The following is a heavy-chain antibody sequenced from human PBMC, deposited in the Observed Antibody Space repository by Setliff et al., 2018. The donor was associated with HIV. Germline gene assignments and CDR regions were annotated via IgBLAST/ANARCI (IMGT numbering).Heavy chain of an antibody. CDR3: ARRGTDSSGYQRAFDI. J-gene: IGHJ3*02. D-gene: IGHD3-22*01. CDR2: IYMRGGT. V-gene: IGHV4-61*10. Sequence: SETLSLTCTVSGGSIISEISWWAWIRQPAGKGPEWLGQIYMRGGTDYNPSLEGRVTISLDTSKNQLSLRLTSVTAADTAVYYCARRGTDSSGYQRAFDIWGQGTMVTVSS. CDR1: GGSIISEISW.